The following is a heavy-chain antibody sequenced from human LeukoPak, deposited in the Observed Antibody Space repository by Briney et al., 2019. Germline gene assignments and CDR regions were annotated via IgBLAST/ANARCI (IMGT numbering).Heavy chain of an antibody. Sequence: GASVKVSCKASGYTFTGYYMHWVRQAPGQGLEWMGWINPNSGGTNYAQKFQGRVTTTRDTSISTAYMELSRLRSDDTAVYYCARLTGGNSHYYYYYMDVWGKGTTVTISS. J-gene: IGHJ6*03. CDR3: ARLTGGNSHYYYYYMDV. CDR2: INPNSGGT. V-gene: IGHV1-2*02. D-gene: IGHD4-23*01. CDR1: GYTFTGYY.